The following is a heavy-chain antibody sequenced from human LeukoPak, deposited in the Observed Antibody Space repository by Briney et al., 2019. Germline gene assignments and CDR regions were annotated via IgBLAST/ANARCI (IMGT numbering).Heavy chain of an antibody. CDR1: GYSFTNSW. CDR3: ARPMVRGKAPGWFDP. V-gene: IGHV5-10-1*01. CDR2: IDPSDSYT. Sequence: LGESLKISCKGSGYSFTNSWIGWVRQMPGKGLEWMGRIDPSDSYTNYSPSFQGHVTISADKSISTAYLQWSSLKASDTAMYYCARPMVRGKAPGWFDPWGQGTLVTVSS. D-gene: IGHD3-10*01. J-gene: IGHJ5*02.